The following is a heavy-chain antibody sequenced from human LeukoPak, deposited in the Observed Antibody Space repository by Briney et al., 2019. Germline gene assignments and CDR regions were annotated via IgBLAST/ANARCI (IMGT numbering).Heavy chain of an antibody. CDR1: GFTFDDYT. V-gene: IGHV3-21*01. D-gene: IGHD6-19*01. CDR3: ARGRVGQWLVDAFDI. CDR2: ISTSSSFL. J-gene: IGHJ3*02. Sequence: GSLRLSCAASGFTFDDYTMHWVRQAPGKGLEWVSSISTSSSFLYYADSVKGRFTISRDNAKNSLYLQMNSLRAEDTAVYYCARGRVGQWLVDAFDIWGQGTMVTVSS.